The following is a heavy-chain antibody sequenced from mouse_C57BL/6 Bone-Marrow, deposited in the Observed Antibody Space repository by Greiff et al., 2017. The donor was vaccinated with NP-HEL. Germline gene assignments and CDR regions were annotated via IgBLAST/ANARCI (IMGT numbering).Heavy chain of an antibody. J-gene: IGHJ1*03. CDR2: IYPGNSDT. CDR1: GYTFTSYW. Sequence: VHVKQSGTVLARPGASVKMSCKTSGYTFTSYWMHWVKQRPGQGLEWIGAIYPGNSDTSYNQKFKGKAKLTAVTSASTAYMELSSLTNEDSAVYYCTREEGSSWYFDVWGTGTTVTVSS. D-gene: IGHD1-1*01. CDR3: TREEGSSWYFDV. V-gene: IGHV1-5*01.